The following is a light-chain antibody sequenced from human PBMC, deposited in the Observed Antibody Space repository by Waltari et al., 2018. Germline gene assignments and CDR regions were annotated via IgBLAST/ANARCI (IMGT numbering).Light chain of an antibody. Sequence: SSELTQDPAVSVALGQTDRITCQGDSLRTYFASWYQQKPGQAPVLVSYGKNNRPSGTPDRLSGSRSGNRASLTITGAQAEDEADYYCNSRDSSGNHVVFGGGTKLTAL. J-gene: IGLJ2*01. CDR1: SLRTYF. V-gene: IGLV3-19*01. CDR2: GKN. CDR3: NSRDSSGNHVV.